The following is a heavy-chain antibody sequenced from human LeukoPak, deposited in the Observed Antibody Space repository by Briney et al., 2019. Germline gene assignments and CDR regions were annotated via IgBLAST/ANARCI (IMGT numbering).Heavy chain of an antibody. CDR1: GGSISSYY. D-gene: IGHD3-10*01. V-gene: IGHV4-59*01. Sequence: PSETLSLTCTVSGGSISSYYWSWIRQPPGKGLEWIGYIYYSGSTNHNPSLKSRVTISVDTSKNQFSLKLSSVTAADTAVYYCARGRFLYYYYMDVWGKGTTVTVSS. CDR3: ARGRFLYYYYMDV. CDR2: IYYSGST. J-gene: IGHJ6*03.